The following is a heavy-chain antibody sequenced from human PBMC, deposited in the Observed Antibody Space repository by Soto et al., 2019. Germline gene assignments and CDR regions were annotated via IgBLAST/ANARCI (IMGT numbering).Heavy chain of an antibody. D-gene: IGHD2-2*01. CDR1: GGTFSSYA. CDR2: IIPISGTA. Sequence: QVQLVQSGAEVKKPGSSVKVSCKASGGTFSSYAISWVRQAPGQGLEWMGGIIPISGTANYAQKFQGRVTITADESTITDYMELSSMRSEDTAVYYCARSQGSSTSLEIYYYYYYGMDVWGQGTTVTVSS. V-gene: IGHV1-69*01. J-gene: IGHJ6*02. CDR3: ARSQGSSTSLEIYYYYYYGMDV.